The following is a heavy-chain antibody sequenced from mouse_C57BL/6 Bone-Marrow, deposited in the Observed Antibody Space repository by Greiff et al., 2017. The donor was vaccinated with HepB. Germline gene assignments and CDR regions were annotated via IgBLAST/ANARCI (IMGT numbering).Heavy chain of an antibody. D-gene: IGHD2-2*01. CDR3: TRGLWLRWYFDV. Sequence: EVMLVESGAGLVKPGGSLKLSCAASGFTFSSYAMSWVRQTPEKRLEWVAYISSGGDYIYYADTVKGRFTISRDNARNTLYLQMSSLKSEDTAMYYCTRGLWLRWYFDVWGTGTTVTVSS. CDR2: ISSGGDYI. V-gene: IGHV5-9-1*02. CDR1: GFTFSSYA. J-gene: IGHJ1*03.